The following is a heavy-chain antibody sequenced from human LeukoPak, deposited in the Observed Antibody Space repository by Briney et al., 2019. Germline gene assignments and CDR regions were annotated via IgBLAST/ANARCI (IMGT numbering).Heavy chain of an antibody. Sequence: GRSLRLSCVASGFTFNNYGMHWVRQAPGKGLEWVAVIWHDGTNKYYADSVKGRFTISRDNSKNTLYLQMNSLRAEDTAVYYCARDRLSYCSGGSCYSAGALDIWGQGTMVTVSS. CDR2: IWHDGTNK. D-gene: IGHD2-15*01. CDR3: ARDRLSYCSGGSCYSAGALDI. J-gene: IGHJ3*02. V-gene: IGHV3-33*01. CDR1: GFTFNNYG.